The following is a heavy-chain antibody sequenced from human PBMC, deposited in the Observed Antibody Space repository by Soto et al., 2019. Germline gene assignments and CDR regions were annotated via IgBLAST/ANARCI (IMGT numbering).Heavy chain of an antibody. Sequence: ASETLSLTCTVSCGSISSGGYYWSWIRQHPGKGLEWIGYIYYSGSTYYNPSLKSRVTISVNTSKKQFALKLSSVAAADTAVYYCARDETQEQRHNGMDVWGQGTRVTVSS. CDR2: IYYSGST. CDR3: ARDETQEQRHNGMDV. D-gene: IGHD6-25*01. J-gene: IGHJ6*02. CDR1: CGSISSGGYY. V-gene: IGHV4-31*03.